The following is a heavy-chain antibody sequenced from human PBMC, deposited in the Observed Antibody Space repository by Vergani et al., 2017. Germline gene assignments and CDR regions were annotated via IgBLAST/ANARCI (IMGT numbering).Heavy chain of an antibody. J-gene: IGHJ6*03. CDR2: ISNDGSKK. V-gene: IGHV3-30*18. CDR1: GFSFSSHA. D-gene: IGHD3-10*01. CDR3: AKAGSVTSGSLQYNFYMDV. Sequence: QVQLAESGGGRVQPGRSLRLSCAASGFSFSSHAIHWVRQAPGKGLEWVAVISNDGSKKYYADSVKGRFTISRDNSKNTLDLQMNSLRTQDTAVYYCAKAGSVTSGSLQYNFYMDVPGKGTTVTVS.